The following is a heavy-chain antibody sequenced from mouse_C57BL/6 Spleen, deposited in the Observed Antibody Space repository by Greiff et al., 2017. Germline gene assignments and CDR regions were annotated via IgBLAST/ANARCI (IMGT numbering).Heavy chain of an antibody. J-gene: IGHJ4*01. CDR3: ARGDLYGVRGYAMDY. CDR1: GFNIKNTY. D-gene: IGHD1-2*01. CDR2: IDPANGNT. Sequence: EVQLQQSVAELVRPGASVKLSCTASGFNIKNTYMHWVKQRPEQGLEWIGRIDPANGNTKYAPKFQGKATITADTSSNTAYLQLSSLTSEDAAIYYCARGDLYGVRGYAMDYWGQGTSVTVSS. V-gene: IGHV14-3*01.